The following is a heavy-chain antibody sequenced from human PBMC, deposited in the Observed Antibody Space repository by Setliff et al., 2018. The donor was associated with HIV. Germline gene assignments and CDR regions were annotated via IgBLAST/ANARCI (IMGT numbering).Heavy chain of an antibody. Sequence: ASVKVSCKASGYTFNNFYLHWVRLAPGQGLEWMGMVNPSGGSAVYAQKFQGRVTMTSDTSTNTVYMELSRLRSDDTAVYYCARLGVLGYSYGYGWGQGTLVTVSS. V-gene: IGHV1-46*02. CDR2: VNPSGGSA. J-gene: IGHJ4*02. D-gene: IGHD5-18*01. CDR3: ARLGVLGYSYGYG. CDR1: GYTFNNFY.